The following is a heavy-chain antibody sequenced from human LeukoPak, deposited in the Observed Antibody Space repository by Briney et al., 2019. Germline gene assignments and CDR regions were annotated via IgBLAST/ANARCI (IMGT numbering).Heavy chain of an antibody. CDR3: ARSSGTTYYYYYYMDV. CDR2: ISAYNGNT. V-gene: IGHV1-18*01. Sequence: ASVKVSCKASGYTFTTYAISWVRQAPGQGLEWMGWISAYNGNTNYAQKLQGRVTMTTDTSTSTAYMELMSLRSDDTAVYYCARSSGTTYYYYYYMDVWGKGTTVTVSS. J-gene: IGHJ6*03. CDR1: GYTFTTYA. D-gene: IGHD6-19*01.